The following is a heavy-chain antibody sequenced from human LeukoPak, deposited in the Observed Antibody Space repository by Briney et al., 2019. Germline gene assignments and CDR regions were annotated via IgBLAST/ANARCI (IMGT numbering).Heavy chain of an antibody. CDR2: INSDGSST. J-gene: IGHJ6*03. CDR1: GFTFSSYW. D-gene: IGHD6-13*01. V-gene: IGHV3-74*01. Sequence: GGSLRLSCAASGFTFSSYWMHWVRQAPGKGLVWVSRINSDGSSTSYADSVKGRFTISRDNAKNTLYLQMNSLRAEDTALYYCARADSSSSWYEGYYYYYYMDVWGKGTTVTVSS. CDR3: ARADSSSSWYEGYYYYYYMDV.